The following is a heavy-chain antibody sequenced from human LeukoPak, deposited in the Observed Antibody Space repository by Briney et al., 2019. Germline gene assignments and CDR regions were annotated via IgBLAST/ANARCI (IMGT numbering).Heavy chain of an antibody. CDR2: IIPILGIA. J-gene: IGHJ4*02. CDR1: GGTFSSYA. D-gene: IGHD5-12*01. Sequence: ASVKVSCKASGGTFSSYAISWVRQAPGQGLEWMGRIIPILGIANYAQKFEGRVTITADKSTSTVNVELSSLRSDDTAVYYCARGWGEYSFGNEWGQGTQVTVSS. V-gene: IGHV1-69*04. CDR3: ARGWGEYSFGNE.